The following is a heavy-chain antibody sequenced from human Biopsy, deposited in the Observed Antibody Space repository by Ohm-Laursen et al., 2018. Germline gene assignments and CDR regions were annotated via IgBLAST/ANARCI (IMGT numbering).Heavy chain of an antibody. CDR3: AKHGSGWTGDDAFHI. D-gene: IGHD6-19*01. V-gene: IGHV4-59*08. Sequence: PSETLSLTCAVYGDTFSGYYWSWIRQAPGKGLEWIGYISYSRDTNYNPSLKSRITISVDTSKNQFSLKLTSVTAADTAVYYCAKHGSGWTGDDAFHIWGQGTMVTVSS. J-gene: IGHJ3*02. CDR1: GDTFSGYY. CDR2: ISYSRDT.